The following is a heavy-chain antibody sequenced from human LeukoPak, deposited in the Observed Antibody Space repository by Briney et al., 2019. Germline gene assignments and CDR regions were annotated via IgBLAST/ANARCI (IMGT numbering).Heavy chain of an antibody. CDR2: ISYDGSGI. CDR3: AKSGLEEIYLDY. V-gene: IGHV3-30*18. J-gene: IGHJ4*02. Sequence: PGGTLRLSCAASGFTFRLYGIHWVRQAPGKGLDWVAVISYDGSGIEYADSVKGRFTISRDNYKNTVYLQMDSLRAEDTAVYYCAKSGLEEIYLDYWGQGTLVTVSS. CDR1: GFTFRLYG. D-gene: IGHD3/OR15-3a*01.